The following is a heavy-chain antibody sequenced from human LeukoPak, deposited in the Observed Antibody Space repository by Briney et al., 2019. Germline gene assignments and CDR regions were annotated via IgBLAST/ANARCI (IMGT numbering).Heavy chain of an antibody. CDR3: AKGYYYDAKAYYFDY. D-gene: IGHD3-22*01. Sequence: GGSLRLSCAASGFTFSSYGMHWVRQAPGKGLEWVAVIWSDGSNKYYADSVKGRFTISRDNSKNTLYLQMNSLGAEDTAVYYCAKGYYYDAKAYYFDYWGQGTLVTVSS. V-gene: IGHV3-30*02. J-gene: IGHJ4*02. CDR1: GFTFSSYG. CDR2: IWSDGSNK.